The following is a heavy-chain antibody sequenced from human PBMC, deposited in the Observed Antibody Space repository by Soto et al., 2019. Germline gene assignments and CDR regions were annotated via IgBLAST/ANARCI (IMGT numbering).Heavy chain of an antibody. CDR1: GGSISTSSYY. Sequence: PSETLSLTCTVSGGSISTSSYYWGWIRQPPGKGLEWIGSIFYSGSTFYNPSLKGRVTISVDTSKNQFSLKLTSVTAADTAVFYCARSYCSAGRCYPFNYWGLGTLVTVSS. V-gene: IGHV4-39*01. J-gene: IGHJ4*02. CDR3: ARSYCSAGRCYPFNY. CDR2: IFYSGST. D-gene: IGHD2-15*01.